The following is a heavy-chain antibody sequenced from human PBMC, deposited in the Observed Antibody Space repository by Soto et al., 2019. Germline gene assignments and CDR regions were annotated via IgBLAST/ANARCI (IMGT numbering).Heavy chain of an antibody. D-gene: IGHD5-12*01. CDR1: GYTFTSYY. CDR2: INPSGGST. CDR3: ARDLRIIVATTGRDYYYGMDV. J-gene: IGHJ6*02. V-gene: IGHV1-46*01. Sequence: ASVKVSCKASGYTFTSYYMHWVRQAPGQGLEWMGIINPSGGSTSYAQKFQGRVTTTRDTSTSTVYMELSSLRSEDTAVYYCARDLRIIVATTGRDYYYGMDVWGQGTTVTVSS.